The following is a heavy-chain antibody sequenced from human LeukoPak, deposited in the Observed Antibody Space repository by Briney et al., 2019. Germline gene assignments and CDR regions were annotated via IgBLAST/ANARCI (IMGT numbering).Heavy chain of an antibody. CDR1: GGSISSYY. CDR3: ARDAPYCSGGSYYRYYYYMDV. Sequence: SETLSLTCTVSGGSISSYYWSWIRQPPGKGLEWIGYIYYSGSTNYNPSLKSRVTISVDTSKNQFSLELSSVTAADTAVYYCARDAPYCSGGSYYRYYYYMDVWGKGTTVTVSS. D-gene: IGHD2-15*01. V-gene: IGHV4-59*01. CDR2: IYYSGST. J-gene: IGHJ6*03.